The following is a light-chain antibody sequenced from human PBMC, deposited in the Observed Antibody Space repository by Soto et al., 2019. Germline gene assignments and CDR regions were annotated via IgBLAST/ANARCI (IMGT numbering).Light chain of an antibody. CDR3: QQLSSYPIT. CDR1: QGIRTF. J-gene: IGKJ5*01. CDR2: TAS. V-gene: IGKV1-9*01. Sequence: DIQLTQSPSFLSASVGDRVTFTCRASQGIRTFSAWYQQRPGKAPKLLIHTASTFQSGVPSRFSGSGSGTEFTLTISRVQPEDSAIYYCQQLSSYPITFGQGTRLEI.